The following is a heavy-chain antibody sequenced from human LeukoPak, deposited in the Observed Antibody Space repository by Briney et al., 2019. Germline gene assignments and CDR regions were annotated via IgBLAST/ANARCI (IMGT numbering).Heavy chain of an antibody. CDR2: INQDGSVK. D-gene: IGHD6-6*01. J-gene: IGHJ4*02. V-gene: IGHV3-7*01. CDR3: ARIGYSSSSNDY. Sequence: GGSLRLSCAASGFTFTNYWMTWVRQAPGKGLEWVANINQDGSVKYYADSVKGRFTISRDNAKNSLYLQINSLGAEDTAVYYCARIGYSSSSNDYWGQGTLVTVSS. CDR1: GFTFTNYW.